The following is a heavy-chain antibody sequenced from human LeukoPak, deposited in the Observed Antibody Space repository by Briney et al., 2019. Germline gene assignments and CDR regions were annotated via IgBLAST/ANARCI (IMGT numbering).Heavy chain of an antibody. CDR3: AKEGESITGTSRTSYYFDY. CDR1: GFTFSSYG. D-gene: IGHD1-7*01. CDR2: IRYDGSNK. Sequence: GGSLRLSCAASGFTFSSYGMHWVRQAPGKGLEWVAFIRYDGSNKYYADSVKGRFTISRDNSKNTLYLQMNSLRAEDTAVYYCAKEGESITGTSRTSYYFDYWGQGTLVTVSS. V-gene: IGHV3-30*02. J-gene: IGHJ4*02.